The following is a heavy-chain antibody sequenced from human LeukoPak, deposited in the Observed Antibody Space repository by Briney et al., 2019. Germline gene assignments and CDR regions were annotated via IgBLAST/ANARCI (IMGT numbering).Heavy chain of an antibody. D-gene: IGHD5-18*01. V-gene: IGHV4-39*01. CDR3: ARSTAMVTPSIDY. CDR1: GGSISSSSYY. J-gene: IGHJ4*02. CDR2: IYYSGST. Sequence: SETLSLTCTVSGGSISSSSYYWGWIRQPPGKGLEWIGSIYYSGSTYYNLSLKSRVTISVDTSKNQFSLKLSSVTAADTAVYYCARSTAMVTPSIDYWGQGTLVTVSP.